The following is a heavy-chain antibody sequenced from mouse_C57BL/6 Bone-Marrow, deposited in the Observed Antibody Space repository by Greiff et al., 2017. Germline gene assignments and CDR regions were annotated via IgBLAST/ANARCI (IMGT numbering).Heavy chain of an antibody. Sequence: EVKLMESGPGLVKPSQSLSLTCSVTGYSITSGYYWNWIRQFPGNKLEWMGYISYDGSNNYNPSLKNRISITRDTSKNQFFLKLNSVTTEDTATYYCARDAWFAYWGQGTLVTVSA. CDR2: ISYDGSN. V-gene: IGHV3-6*01. CDR3: ARDAWFAY. CDR1: GYSITSGYY. J-gene: IGHJ3*01.